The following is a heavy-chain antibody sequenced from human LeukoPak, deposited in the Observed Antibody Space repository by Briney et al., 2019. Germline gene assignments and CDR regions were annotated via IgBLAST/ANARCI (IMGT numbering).Heavy chain of an antibody. Sequence: SQTLSLTCTVSGGSISSGSYYWSWIRQPAGKGLEWIGRIYTSGSTNYNPSLKSRVTISVDTSKNQFSLKLSSVTAADTAVYYCARDIVVVPAATTWFDPWGQGTLVTVSS. J-gene: IGHJ5*02. CDR2: IYTSGST. CDR3: ARDIVVVPAATTWFDP. CDR1: GGSISSGSYY. V-gene: IGHV4-61*02. D-gene: IGHD2-2*01.